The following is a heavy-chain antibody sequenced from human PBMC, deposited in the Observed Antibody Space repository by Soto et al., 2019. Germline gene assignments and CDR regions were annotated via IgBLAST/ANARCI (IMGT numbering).Heavy chain of an antibody. J-gene: IGHJ6*04. D-gene: IGHD2-2*01. Sequence: SGPTLVNPTQPLPLTCTFSGFSLTTVGLRVVWIRQPPGKALEWLGVIYWNDDRRYNPSVRNRLTLTKDTSRNQVVITVPKMEPVDTATYYCGQRRESYDYSGLDVGGEGTTVTVSS. V-gene: IGHV2-5*01. CDR1: GFSLTTVGLR. CDR3: GQRRESYDYSGLDV. CDR2: IYWNDDR.